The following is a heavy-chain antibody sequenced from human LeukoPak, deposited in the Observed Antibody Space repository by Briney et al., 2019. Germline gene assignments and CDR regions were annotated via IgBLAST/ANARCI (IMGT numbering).Heavy chain of an antibody. D-gene: IGHD2-21*01. CDR1: GYTFTSYG. V-gene: IGHV1-18*01. Sequence: ASVKVSCKASGYTFTSYGISWVRQAPGQVLAWMGWISAYNGNTNYAQKLQGRVTMTTDTSTSTAYMELRSLRSDDTAVYYCARDPFRQCGGDCYYDYWGQGTLVTVSS. J-gene: IGHJ4*02. CDR2: ISAYNGNT. CDR3: ARDPFRQCGGDCYYDY.